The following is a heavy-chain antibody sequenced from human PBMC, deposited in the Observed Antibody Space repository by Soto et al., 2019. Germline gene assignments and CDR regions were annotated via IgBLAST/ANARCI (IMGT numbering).Heavy chain of an antibody. CDR2: LSGTGDSA. CDR3: AGDNGNYGSGSFAH. Sequence: EVQLLESGGGLVQPGGSLRLSCAASGFTFSSYALSWVRQAPGKGLEWVSALSGTGDSADYANSVKGRFTISRDDSKTTLYLVMSSLRVEDTAIYYCAGDNGNYGSGSFAHWGQGTLVTVSS. D-gene: IGHD3-10*01. CDR1: GFTFSSYA. J-gene: IGHJ4*02. V-gene: IGHV3-23*01.